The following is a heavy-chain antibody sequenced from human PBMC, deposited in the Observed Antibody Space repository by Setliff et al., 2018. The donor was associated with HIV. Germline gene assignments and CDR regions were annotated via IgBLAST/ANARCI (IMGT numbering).Heavy chain of an antibody. D-gene: IGHD6-19*01. J-gene: IGHJ4*02. V-gene: IGHV1-2*02. CDR3: ARTIFVSSGWCFSFIY. CDR1: RYTFTDYH. Sequence: GASVKVSCKASRYTFTDYHIHWVRQAPGQGLEWMGWIDPKSGGTKYVQKFQGRVTMTRDTPISTAYMELSRLRSDDTAVYYCARTIFVSSGWCFSFIYWGQGAAVTVSS. CDR2: IDPKSGGT.